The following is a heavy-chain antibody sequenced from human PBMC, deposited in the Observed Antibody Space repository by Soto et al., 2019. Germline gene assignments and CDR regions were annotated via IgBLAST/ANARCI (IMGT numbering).Heavy chain of an antibody. Sequence: LRLSCAASGFTFSSYAMRWVRQAPGKGLEWVSAISGSGGSTYYADSVKGRFTISRDNSKNTLYLQMNSLRAEDTAVYYCAKVWGNYYDSSGYLGFDYWGQGTLVTVSS. CDR3: AKVWGNYYDSSGYLGFDY. V-gene: IGHV3-23*01. CDR2: ISGSGGST. J-gene: IGHJ4*02. CDR1: GFTFSSYA. D-gene: IGHD3-22*01.